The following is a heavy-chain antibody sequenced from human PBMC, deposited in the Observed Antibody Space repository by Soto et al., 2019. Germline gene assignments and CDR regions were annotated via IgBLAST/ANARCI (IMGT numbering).Heavy chain of an antibody. CDR2: IYPADSDT. D-gene: IGHD3-3*01. CDR3: IKSRSNDFISWYNS. V-gene: IGHV5-51*01. J-gene: IGHJ5*01. CDR1: GYRFTSYW. Sequence: GESLKISCKGSGYRFTSYWIAWVRQMPGKGLEWMGIIYPADSDTRYSPSFQGQVTISADESISAAYLQWGSLRASDTAMYYCIKSRSNDFISWYNSWGQGTLVTVSS.